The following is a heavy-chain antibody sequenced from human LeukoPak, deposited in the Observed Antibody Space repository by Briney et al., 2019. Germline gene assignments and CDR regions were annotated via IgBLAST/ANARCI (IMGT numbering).Heavy chain of an antibody. CDR3: AREEHYYGSGSSFDY. D-gene: IGHD3-10*01. CDR2: INPKSGGR. V-gene: IGHV1-2*02. CDR1: GSTFTGYY. J-gene: IGHJ4*02. Sequence: ASVKLCCKASGSTFTGYYIHWVRQAPGQGLGWRGWINPKSGGRNYAKKYQGRVTKTRDTSISTAYMELSRLRSDDTAVYYYAREEHYYGSGSSFDYWGQGTLVTVSS.